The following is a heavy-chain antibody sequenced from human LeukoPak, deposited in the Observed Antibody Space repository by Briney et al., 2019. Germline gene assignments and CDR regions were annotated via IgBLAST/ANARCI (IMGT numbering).Heavy chain of an antibody. J-gene: IGHJ4*02. D-gene: IGHD3-10*01. Sequence: ASVKVSCKASGYTFTGYYTHWVRQAPGQGLEWMGWINPNSGGTNYAQKFQGRVTMTRDTSISTAYMELSRLRSDDTAVYYCARDLTMVRGVTHYWGQGTLVTVSS. CDR3: ARDLTMVRGVTHY. CDR1: GYTFTGYY. CDR2: INPNSGGT. V-gene: IGHV1-2*02.